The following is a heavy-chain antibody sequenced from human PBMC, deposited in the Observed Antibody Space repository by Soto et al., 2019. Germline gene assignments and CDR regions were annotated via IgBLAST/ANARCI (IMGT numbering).Heavy chain of an antibody. CDR3: ATEGGYPGSNFYGAY. CDR1: GFTFTKAY. J-gene: IGHJ4*02. Sequence: EVQLVESGGGLVEPGGSIRLSCVASGFTFTKAYMTWVRQAPGKGLEWVGRIKGSHAGGTTDYATSVKGGFTISRDDSKHTLYLQMNSLKPADTSVYYCATEGGYPGSNFYGAYWGQGTLVTVSS. CDR2: IKGSHAGGTT. V-gene: IGHV3-15*01. D-gene: IGHD1-26*01.